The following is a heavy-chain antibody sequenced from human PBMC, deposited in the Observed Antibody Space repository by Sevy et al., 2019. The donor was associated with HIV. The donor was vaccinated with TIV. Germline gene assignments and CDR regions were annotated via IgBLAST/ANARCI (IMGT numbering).Heavy chain of an antibody. J-gene: IGHJ6*02. Sequence: ASVKVSCKASGYTFTSYGISWVRQAPGQGLEWMGWISAYNGNTNYAQTLQGRVTMTTDTSTSTAYMELRSLRSDDTAVYYCASSYCRGDCPSFDYYYYYGMDVWGQGTTVTVSS. V-gene: IGHV1-18*01. CDR1: GYTFTSYG. D-gene: IGHD2-21*02. CDR3: ASSYCRGDCPSFDYYYYYGMDV. CDR2: ISAYNGNT.